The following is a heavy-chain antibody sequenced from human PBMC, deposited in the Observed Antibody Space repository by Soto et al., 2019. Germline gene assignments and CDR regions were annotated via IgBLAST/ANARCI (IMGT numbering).Heavy chain of an antibody. CDR1: GFSFSNYG. V-gene: IGHV3-23*01. Sequence: EVHLLESGGGLVQPGGSLRLSCAASGFSFSNYGMTWVRQAPGKGLEWVSSVSADGQTTYYADSVRGRFTISRDSSKCTLYRQMDSIRADDTAVYYCAKEASVPSLGEFWYFALWGRGTHVTVSS. CDR3: AKEASVPSLGEFWYFAL. J-gene: IGHJ2*01. CDR2: VSADGQTT. D-gene: IGHD3-10*01.